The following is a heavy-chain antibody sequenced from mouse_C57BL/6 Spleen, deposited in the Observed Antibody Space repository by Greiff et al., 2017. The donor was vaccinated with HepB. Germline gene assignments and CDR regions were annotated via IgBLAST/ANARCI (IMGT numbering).Heavy chain of an antibody. CDR3: ARCPYDGYSYYAMDY. V-gene: IGHV14-3*01. Sequence: EVKLQESVAELVRPGASVKLSCTASGFNIKNTYMHWVKQRPEQGLEWIGRIDPANGNTKYAPKFQGKATITADTSSNTAYLQLSSLTSEDTAIYYCARCPYDGYSYYAMDYWGQGTSVTVSS. CDR2: IDPANGNT. J-gene: IGHJ4*01. CDR1: GFNIKNTY. D-gene: IGHD2-3*01.